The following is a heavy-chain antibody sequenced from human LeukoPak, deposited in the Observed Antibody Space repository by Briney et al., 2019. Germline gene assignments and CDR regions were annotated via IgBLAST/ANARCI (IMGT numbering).Heavy chain of an antibody. Sequence: SDTVSLTCTGSAVSISSYYWRWIRQPPGKGLEWIGYVSYSGSTSYSPSLESRTTISLDTSKNQFSLKLTSVTAADTAVYYGARHGRYFDNWGQGTLVTVSS. CDR3: ARHGRYFDN. CDR2: VSYSGST. CDR1: AVSISSYY. V-gene: IGHV4-59*08. J-gene: IGHJ5*02. D-gene: IGHD3-9*01.